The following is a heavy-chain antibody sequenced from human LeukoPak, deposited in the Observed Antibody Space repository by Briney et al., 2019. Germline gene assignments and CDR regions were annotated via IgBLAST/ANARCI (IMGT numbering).Heavy chain of an antibody. CDR2: ISFNRGDT. CDR1: GYTFTGHH. D-gene: IGHD3-10*01. V-gene: IGHV1-2*02. Sequence: ASVKVSCKTSGYTFTGHHIHWVRQAPGQGLEWMGWISFNRGDTNYAQRFQGRVTMTRDTSINTAYMELSGLRSDDTAVYYCARQGSGSYLFDYWGQGTLVTVSS. CDR3: ARQGSGSYLFDY. J-gene: IGHJ4*02.